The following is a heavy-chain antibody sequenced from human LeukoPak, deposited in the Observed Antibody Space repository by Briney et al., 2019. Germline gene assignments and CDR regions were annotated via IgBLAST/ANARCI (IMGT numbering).Heavy chain of an antibody. CDR1: GFTFSSYS. J-gene: IGHJ5*02. Sequence: GGSLRLSCAASGFTFSSYSMNWVRQAPGKGLEWVSSISSSSSYIYYADSVKGRFTISRDNAKNSLYLQMNSLRAEDTAVYYCARDLDSSSWPHTLSNWFDPWGQGTLVTVSS. V-gene: IGHV3-21*01. CDR3: ARDLDSSSWPHTLSNWFDP. D-gene: IGHD6-13*01. CDR2: ISSSSSYI.